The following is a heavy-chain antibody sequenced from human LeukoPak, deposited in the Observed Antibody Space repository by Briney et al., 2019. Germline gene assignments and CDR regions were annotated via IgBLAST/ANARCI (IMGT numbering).Heavy chain of an antibody. V-gene: IGHV3-21*01. CDR1: GFTFTSYE. CDR3: ARDKAMVRGVHPRFWFDP. CDR2: ISSSSSYI. D-gene: IGHD3-10*01. J-gene: IGHJ5*02. Sequence: GGSLRLSCAASGFTFTSYEMNWVRQAPGKGLEWVSSISSSSSYIYYADSVKGRFTISRDNAKNSLYLQMNSLRAEDTAVYYCARDKAMVRGVHPRFWFDPWGQGTLVTVSS.